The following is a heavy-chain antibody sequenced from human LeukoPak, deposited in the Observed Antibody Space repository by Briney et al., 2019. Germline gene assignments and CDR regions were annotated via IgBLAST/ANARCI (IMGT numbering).Heavy chain of an antibody. CDR2: ISSGGSVT. CDR3: SREPDMDV. CDR1: GFIFGDYS. V-gene: IGHV3-21*01. Sequence: GGSLRLSCAASGFIFGDYSMNWVRQAPGKGLEWVSSISSGGSVTYYADSLRGRFTISRDNAKDSVPLQMNSLRVEDTAVYFCSREPDMDVWGKGTTVSVSS. J-gene: IGHJ6*03.